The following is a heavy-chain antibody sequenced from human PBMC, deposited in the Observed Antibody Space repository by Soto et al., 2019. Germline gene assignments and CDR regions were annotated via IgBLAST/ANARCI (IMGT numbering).Heavy chain of an antibody. CDR3: ARRYGGNFDY. CDR1: GGTLNNYY. Sequence: TSETLSLTCTVSGGTLNNYYWSWIRQPPGKGLEWIGYIYYSGSTNYNPSLKSRVTISVDTSKNQFSLKLSSVTAADTAVYYCARRYGGNFDYWGQGTLVTVSS. J-gene: IGHJ4*02. D-gene: IGHD1-26*01. CDR2: IYYSGST. V-gene: IGHV4-59*01.